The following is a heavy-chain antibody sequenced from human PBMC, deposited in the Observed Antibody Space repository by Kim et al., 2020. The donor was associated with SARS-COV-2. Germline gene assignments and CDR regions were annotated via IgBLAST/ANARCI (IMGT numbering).Heavy chain of an antibody. V-gene: IGHV1-46*01. Sequence: SSAQKFQGRVTMSRDTSTSTVYMDLSSLRSEDTAVYYCARERTSAGHFDYWGQGTLVTVSS. J-gene: IGHJ4*02. CDR3: ARERTSAGHFDY. D-gene: IGHD6-13*01.